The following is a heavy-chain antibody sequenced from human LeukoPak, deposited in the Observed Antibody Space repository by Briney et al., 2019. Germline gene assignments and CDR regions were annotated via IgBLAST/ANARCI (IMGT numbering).Heavy chain of an antibody. D-gene: IGHD2-15*01. CDR2: ISACNGNT. CDR1: GYTFTSYG. Sequence: ASVKVSCKASGYTFTSYGISWVRQAPGQGLEWMGWISACNGNTNYAQKLQARVTMTTDTSTSTAYMELRSLRSDDTAVYYCARWGPSGQKRWYFDLWGRGTLVTVSS. CDR3: ARWGPSGQKRWYFDL. V-gene: IGHV1-18*01. J-gene: IGHJ2*01.